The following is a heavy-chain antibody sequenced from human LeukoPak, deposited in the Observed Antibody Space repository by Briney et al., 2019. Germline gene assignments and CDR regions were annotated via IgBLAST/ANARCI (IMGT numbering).Heavy chain of an antibody. D-gene: IGHD6-19*01. CDR3: AKGSIAVAVNFDY. V-gene: IGHV3-23*01. CDR1: GFTFSSYA. J-gene: IGHJ4*02. CDR2: ISGSGGST. Sequence: GGSLRLSCAASGFTFSSYAMSWVRQAPGKGLEWVSAISGSGGSTYYADSVKGRFTISRDNSKNTLYLQLNSLRGEDTAVYYCAKGSIAVAVNFDYWGQGTLVTVSA.